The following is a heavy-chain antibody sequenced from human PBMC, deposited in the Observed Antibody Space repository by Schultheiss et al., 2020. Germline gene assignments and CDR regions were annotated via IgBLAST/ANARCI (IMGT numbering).Heavy chain of an antibody. V-gene: IGHV3-23*01. CDR3: AKTYMVTNDYFDY. D-gene: IGHD2-21*02. J-gene: IGHJ4*02. Sequence: GESLKISCAASGFTFSSYAMSWVRQAPGKGLEWVSVISSRGGSTDYADSVKGRFTISRDNSKNTLFLQMNSLRPEDTAVYYCAKTYMVTNDYFDYWGQGTLVTVSS. CDR1: GFTFSSYA. CDR2: ISSRGGST.